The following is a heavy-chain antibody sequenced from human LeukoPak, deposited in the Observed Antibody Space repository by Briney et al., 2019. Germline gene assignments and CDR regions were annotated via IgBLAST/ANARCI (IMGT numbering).Heavy chain of an antibody. J-gene: IGHJ3*01. Sequence: GGSLRLSCAGSGFGFSGSVMHWVRQASGKGLEWVGHIRTKVNTYATAYAVSVKGRFTISRDDSKNTAYLEMNSLKTEDTAVYYCTTGSGWDSDAFDVWGQGTMVTVSS. CDR1: GFGFSGSV. CDR2: IRTKVNTYAT. D-gene: IGHD6-19*01. V-gene: IGHV3-73*01. CDR3: TTGSGWDSDAFDV.